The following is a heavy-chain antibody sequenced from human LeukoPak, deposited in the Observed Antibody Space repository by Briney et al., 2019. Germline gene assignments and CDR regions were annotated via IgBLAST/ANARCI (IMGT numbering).Heavy chain of an antibody. J-gene: IGHJ1*01. Sequence: GGSLRLSCAASGFTFSSYWMHWVRQAPGKGLVWVSRIESDGTSTNYADSVKGRFTISRDNAKNTLYLQMNSLRAEDTAIYYCASGDTRYKKLPYWGQGTLVTVSS. V-gene: IGHV3-74*01. CDR1: GFTFSSYW. CDR2: IESDGTST. D-gene: IGHD3-9*01. CDR3: ASGDTRYKKLPY.